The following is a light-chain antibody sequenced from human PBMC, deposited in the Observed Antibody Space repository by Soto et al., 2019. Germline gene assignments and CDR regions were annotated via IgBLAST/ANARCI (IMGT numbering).Light chain of an antibody. CDR1: SSDVGSYNL. CDR3: CSYAGSSTHVV. V-gene: IGLV2-23*01. Sequence: QSVLTQPASVSESPGQSITLSCTGTSSDVGSYNLVSWYQQHPGKAPKLMIYEGSKRPSGVSNRFSGSKSGNTASLTISGLQAEDEADYYCCSYAGSSTHVVFGGGTKVTVL. J-gene: IGLJ2*01. CDR2: EGS.